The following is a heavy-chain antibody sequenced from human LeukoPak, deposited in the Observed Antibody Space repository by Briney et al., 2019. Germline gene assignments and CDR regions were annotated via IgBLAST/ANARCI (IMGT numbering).Heavy chain of an antibody. Sequence: SVKVSCKASGGTFSSYAISWVRQAPGQGLEWMGRIIPIFGIANYAQKFQGRVTITADKSTSTAYMELSSLGSEDTAVYYCARDLITLDAFDIWGQGTMVTVSS. V-gene: IGHV1-69*04. CDR1: GGTFSSYA. CDR2: IIPIFGIA. CDR3: ARDLITLDAFDI. J-gene: IGHJ3*02. D-gene: IGHD2/OR15-2a*01.